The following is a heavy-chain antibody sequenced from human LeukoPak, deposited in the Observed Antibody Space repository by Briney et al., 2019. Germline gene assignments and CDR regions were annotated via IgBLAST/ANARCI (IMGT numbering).Heavy chain of an antibody. D-gene: IGHD3-16*01. J-gene: IGHJ5*02. V-gene: IGHV4-59*01. CDR3: ARGGPWYNH. CDR2: IYYSGST. CDR1: GGSISRYY. Sequence: SETLSLTCTVSGGSISRYYWSWIRQPPGKGLEWIGYIYYSGSTNYNPSLKSRVTISVDTSKNQFSLKLSSVTAADTAVYYCARGGPWYNHWGQGTLVTVSS.